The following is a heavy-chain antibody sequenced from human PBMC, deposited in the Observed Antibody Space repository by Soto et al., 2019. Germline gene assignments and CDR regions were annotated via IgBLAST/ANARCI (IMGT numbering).Heavy chain of an antibody. D-gene: IGHD3-10*01. V-gene: IGHV4-30-4*01. CDR3: ARSQVDYYGSGSSYYYYGMVV. J-gene: IGHJ6*02. CDR2: IYYSGST. Sequence: SETLSLTCTVSGGSISSGDYYWSWIRQPPGKGLEWIGYIYYSGSTYYNPSLKSRVNISVDTSKNQFSLKLSSVTAADTAVYYCARSQVDYYGSGSSYYYYGMVVWGQGTTVTVSS. CDR1: GGSISSGDYY.